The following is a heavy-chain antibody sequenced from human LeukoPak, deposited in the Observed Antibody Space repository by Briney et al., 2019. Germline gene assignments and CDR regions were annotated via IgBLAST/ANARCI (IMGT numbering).Heavy chain of an antibody. CDR1: GGSISSSSYY. Sequence: PETLSLTCTVSGGSISSSSYYWGWIRQPPGKGLEWIGSVHNVGSTYYNLSLRSRVTMSIDTSKHQFSLRLNSVTAADTAVYYCARHAEYNSGWHFYLDHWGQGILVTVSS. V-gene: IGHV4-39*01. CDR3: ARHAEYNSGWHFYLDH. J-gene: IGHJ4*02. CDR2: VHNVGST. D-gene: IGHD6-19*01.